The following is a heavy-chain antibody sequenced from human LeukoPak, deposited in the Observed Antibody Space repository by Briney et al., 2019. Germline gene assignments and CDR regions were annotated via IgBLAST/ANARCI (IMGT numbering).Heavy chain of an antibody. V-gene: IGHV4-4*07. Sequence: SETLSLTCTVSGASITSFHWTWIRQPAGKGLEWIGLIYSSGSTIYNPSLQSRVAMSVDMTKNQLSLKLSSVTAADTAMYHCARKDGDYWGQGTLVTVSS. CDR1: GASITSFH. CDR3: ARKDGDY. D-gene: IGHD6-6*01. J-gene: IGHJ4*02. CDR2: IYSSGST.